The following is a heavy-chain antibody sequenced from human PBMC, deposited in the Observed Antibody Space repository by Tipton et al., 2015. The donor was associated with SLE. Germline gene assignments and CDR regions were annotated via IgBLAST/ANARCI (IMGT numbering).Heavy chain of an antibody. Sequence: QSGAEVKEPEASVRVSCKPSGYTFTDYYIHWVRQAPGQGLEWMGWINPNTGGANFAQRFQGRVTMTSESSISTAYMELRRLRSDDTAVYYCARGGLSDDYQGWFDPWGQGTLVTVSS. D-gene: IGHD3-16*01. CDR1: GYTFTDYY. J-gene: IGHJ5*02. V-gene: IGHV1-2*02. CDR3: ARGGLSDDYQGWFDP. CDR2: INPNTGGA.